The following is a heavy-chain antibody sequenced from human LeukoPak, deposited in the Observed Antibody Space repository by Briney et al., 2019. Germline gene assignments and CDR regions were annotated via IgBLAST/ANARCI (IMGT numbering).Heavy chain of an antibody. CDR1: GGSISSSSYY. V-gene: IGHV4-39*07. D-gene: IGHD2-15*01. CDR2: IYYSGST. J-gene: IGHJ5*02. CDR3: ASHGVAAEVHWFDP. Sequence: PSETLSLTCTVSGGSISSSSYYWGWLRQPPGKGLEWIGSIYYSGSTYYNPSLKSLVTISVDTSKNQFSLKLSSVTAADTAVYYCASHGVAAEVHWFDPWGQGTLVTVSS.